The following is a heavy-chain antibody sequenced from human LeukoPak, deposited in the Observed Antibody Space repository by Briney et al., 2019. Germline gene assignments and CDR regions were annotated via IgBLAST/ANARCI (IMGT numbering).Heavy chain of an antibody. Sequence: SETLSLTCAVYGGSFSGYYWSWIRQPPGKGLEWIGEINHSGSTNYNPSLKSRVTISVDTSKNQFSLKLSSVTAADTAVYYCARRGGYRYYFDYWGQGTLVTVSS. V-gene: IGHV4-34*01. D-gene: IGHD3-22*01. CDR3: ARRGGYRYYFDY. CDR1: GGSFSGYY. J-gene: IGHJ4*02. CDR2: INHSGST.